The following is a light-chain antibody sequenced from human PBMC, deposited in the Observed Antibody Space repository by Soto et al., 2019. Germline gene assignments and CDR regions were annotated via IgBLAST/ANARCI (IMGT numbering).Light chain of an antibody. Sequence: QSCLAQPPSASLCPGQSVPISCTGTSSDVGGYNYVSLFQQHPGKAPKLIIHEVNQRTSGVPDRFSGSKSGNTASLTVSGLQAEDEGTYYCSSYGGYNNVVFGTGTKVTVL. CDR3: SSYGGYNNVV. CDR1: SSDVGGYNY. J-gene: IGLJ1*01. V-gene: IGLV2-8*01. CDR2: EVN.